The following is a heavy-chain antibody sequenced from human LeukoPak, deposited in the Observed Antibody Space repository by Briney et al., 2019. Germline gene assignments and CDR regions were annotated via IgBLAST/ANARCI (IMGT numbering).Heavy chain of an antibody. J-gene: IGHJ5*02. CDR2: IYYSGST. D-gene: IGHD3-10*01. Sequence: PSQTLSLTCTVSGGSISSGDYYWSWIRQPPGKGLEWIGYIYYSGSTYYNPSLKSRVTISVDTSKNQFSLKLSSVTAADTAVYYCARNLRGLLWFGESPIPGGFDPWGQGTLVTVSS. CDR3: ARNLRGLLWFGESPIPGGFDP. CDR1: GGSISSGDYY. V-gene: IGHV4-30-4*01.